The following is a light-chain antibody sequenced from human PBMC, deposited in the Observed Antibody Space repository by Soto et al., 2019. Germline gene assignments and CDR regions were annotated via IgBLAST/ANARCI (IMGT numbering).Light chain of an antibody. CDR3: MQGTHWPPT. CDR1: QSLVYSNGKTY. J-gene: IGKJ1*01. CDR2: KVF. Sequence: DVVMTQSPLSLPVTLGQPASISCRSSQSLVYSNGKTYLHWFLQRPDQSPRRLIYKVFNRDSGVPDRFSGSGSGTDFTLKISRVEAEDVGVYYCMQGTHWPPTFGQGTKVEIK. V-gene: IGKV2-30*01.